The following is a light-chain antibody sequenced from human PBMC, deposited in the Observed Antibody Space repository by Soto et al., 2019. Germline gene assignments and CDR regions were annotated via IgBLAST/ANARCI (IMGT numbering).Light chain of an antibody. V-gene: IGLV2-23*01. CDR1: SSDVGSYNL. J-gene: IGLJ3*02. Sequence: ALTQPASVSGSPGQSITISCTGTSSDVGSYNLVSWYQQHPGKAPKLMIYEGSKRPSGVSNRFSGSKSGNTASLTISGLQAEDEADYYCCSYAGSSTNWVFGGGTKLTVL. CDR3: CSYAGSSTNWV. CDR2: EGS.